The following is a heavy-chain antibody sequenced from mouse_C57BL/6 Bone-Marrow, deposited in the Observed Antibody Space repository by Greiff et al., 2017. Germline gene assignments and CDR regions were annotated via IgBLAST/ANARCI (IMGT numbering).Heavy chain of an antibody. Sequence: QVQLQQPGAELVKPGASVKLSCKASGYTFTSYWMQWVKQRPGQGLEWIGEIDPSDSYTNYNQKFKGKATLTVDTSSSTAYMQLSRLTSEDSAVYYCASRGEFAYWGQGTLVTVSA. V-gene: IGHV1-50*01. CDR2: IDPSDSYT. CDR1: GYTFTSYW. CDR3: ASRGEFAY. J-gene: IGHJ3*01.